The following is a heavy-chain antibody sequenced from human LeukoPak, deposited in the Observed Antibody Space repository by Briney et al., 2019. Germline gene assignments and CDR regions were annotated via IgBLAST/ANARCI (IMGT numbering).Heavy chain of an antibody. Sequence: PSETLSLTCTVSGGSISSYYWSWIRQPAGKGLEWIGRIYTSGSTNYNPSLKSRVTISVDTSKNQFSLKLSSVTAADTAVYYCARDRRDWYPGAFDIWGQGTMVTVSS. V-gene: IGHV4-4*07. CDR2: IYTSGST. CDR3: ARDRRDWYPGAFDI. CDR1: GGSISSYY. D-gene: IGHD3-9*01. J-gene: IGHJ3*02.